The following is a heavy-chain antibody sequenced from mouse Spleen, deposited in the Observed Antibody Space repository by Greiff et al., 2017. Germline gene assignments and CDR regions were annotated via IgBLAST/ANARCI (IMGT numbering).Heavy chain of an antibody. CDR2: IDPETGGT. Sequence: VPLQQSGAELVRPGASVTLSCKASGYTFTDYEMHWVKQTPVHGLEWIGAIDPETGGTAYNQKFKGKAILTADKSSSTAYMELRSLTSEDSAVYYCTELLREYYFDYWGQGTTLTVSS. D-gene: IGHD1-1*01. CDR1: GYTFTDYE. V-gene: IGHV1-15*01. J-gene: IGHJ2*01. CDR3: TELLREYYFDY.